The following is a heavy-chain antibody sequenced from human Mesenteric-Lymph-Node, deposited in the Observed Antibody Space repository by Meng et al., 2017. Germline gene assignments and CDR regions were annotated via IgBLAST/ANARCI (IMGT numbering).Heavy chain of an antibody. CDR1: GGTFSSYT. Sequence: SVKVSCKASGGTFSSYTISWVRQAPGQGLEWMGRIIPILGIANYAQKFQGRVTITADKSTSTAYMELSSLRSEDTAVYYCARDYFLTYYYDSSGYNHYYGMDVWGQGTTVTV. D-gene: IGHD3-22*01. CDR2: IIPILGIA. J-gene: IGHJ6*02. V-gene: IGHV1-69*04. CDR3: ARDYFLTYYYDSSGYNHYYGMDV.